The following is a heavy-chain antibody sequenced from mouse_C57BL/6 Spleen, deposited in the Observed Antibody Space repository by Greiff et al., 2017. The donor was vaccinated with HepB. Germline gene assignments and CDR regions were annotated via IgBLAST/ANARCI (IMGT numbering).Heavy chain of an antibody. Sequence: VQLQQSGPELVKPGASVKISCKASGYAFSSSWMNWVKQRPGKGLEWIGRIYPGDGDTNYNGKFKGKATLTADKSSSTAYMQLSSLTSEDSAVYFCARSTYYGSSFVYFDYWGQGTTLTVSS. D-gene: IGHD1-1*01. CDR3: ARSTYYGSSFVYFDY. CDR2: IYPGDGDT. V-gene: IGHV1-82*01. CDR1: GYAFSSSW. J-gene: IGHJ2*01.